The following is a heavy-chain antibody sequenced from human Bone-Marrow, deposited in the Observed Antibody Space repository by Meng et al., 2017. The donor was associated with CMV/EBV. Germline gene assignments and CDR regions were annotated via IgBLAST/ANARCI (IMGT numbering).Heavy chain of an antibody. CDR2: ISNDGNNK. D-gene: IGHD2-15*01. V-gene: IGHV3-30-3*01. CDR1: GFTFSYYA. J-gene: IGHJ4*02. Sequence: GESLKISCAASGFTFSYYAMNWVRQAPGKGLEWVAVISNDGNNKYYTDSVKGRFTISRDNSENTLYLQMDSLRAEDTALYYCARGTGDCSGGTCYSDFDYWGQGTRVTGSS. CDR3: ARGTGDCSGGTCYSDFDY.